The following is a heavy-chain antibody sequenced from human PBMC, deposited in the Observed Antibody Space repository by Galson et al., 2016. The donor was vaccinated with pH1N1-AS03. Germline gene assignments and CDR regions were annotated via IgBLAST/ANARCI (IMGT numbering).Heavy chain of an antibody. D-gene: IGHD3-10*01. CDR2: ISGYDGHT. V-gene: IGHV1-18*01. CDR1: GYTFVNYG. Sequence: SVKVSCKASGYTFVNYGISWVRRAPGQGLEWMGWISGYDGHTGYAQKFQGRVTMTTDTSTNTAYMELRSLTSDDTAVYYCARDERCYMYWGQGTLVTVSS. J-gene: IGHJ4*02. CDR3: ARDERCYMY.